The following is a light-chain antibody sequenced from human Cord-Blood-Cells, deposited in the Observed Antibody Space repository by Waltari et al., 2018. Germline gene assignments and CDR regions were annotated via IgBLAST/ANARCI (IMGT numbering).Light chain of an antibody. J-gene: IGKJ1*01. Sequence: IQLTQLPSPVSASLGDRVTIHCRASQSISSYLNWYQQKPGKAPKLLIYAASSLQSGVPSRFSGSGSGTDFTLTISSLQPEDFATYYCQQSYSTPPWTFGQGTKVEIK. CDR3: QQSYSTPPWT. V-gene: IGKV1-39*01. CDR1: QSISSY. CDR2: AAS.